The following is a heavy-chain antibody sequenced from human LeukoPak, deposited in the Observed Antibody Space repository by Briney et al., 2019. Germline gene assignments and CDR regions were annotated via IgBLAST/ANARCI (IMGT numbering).Heavy chain of an antibody. V-gene: IGHV4-30-2*01. CDR1: GGSFSSDGYS. CDR2: IYPSGNT. D-gene: IGHD2-15*01. J-gene: IGHJ3*02. Sequence: SETLSLTCAVSGGSFSSDGYSWNWIRQPPGKGLEWIGYIYPSGNTYYNPSLKSRVTISIDRSKNQFSLNLSSVTAADTAVYYCARGYCSGSTCYLAFDIWGQGTMVTVSS. CDR3: ARGYCSGSTCYLAFDI.